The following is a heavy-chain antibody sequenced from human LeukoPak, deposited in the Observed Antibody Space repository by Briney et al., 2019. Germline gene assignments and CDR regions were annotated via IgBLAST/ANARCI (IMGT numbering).Heavy chain of an antibody. D-gene: IGHD6-19*01. CDR1: GGSISSSSYY. Sequence: SETLSLTCTVSGGSISSSSYYWGWIRQPPGKGLGWIGSIYYSGSTYYNPSLKSRVTISVDTSKNQFSLKLSSVTAADTAVYYCARRIAVAGGGWFDPWGQGTLVTVSS. V-gene: IGHV4-39*01. CDR2: IYYSGST. J-gene: IGHJ5*02. CDR3: ARRIAVAGGGWFDP.